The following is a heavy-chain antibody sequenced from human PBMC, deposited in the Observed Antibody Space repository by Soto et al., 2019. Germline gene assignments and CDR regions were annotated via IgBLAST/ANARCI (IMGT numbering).Heavy chain of an antibody. V-gene: IGHV4-59*08. CDR2: IQYNGYS. D-gene: IGHD3-10*01. CDR1: GGSITNYY. Sequence: QVQLQESGPGLVKPSETLSLTCTVSGGSITNYYCSWFRQPPGKGLEWIGYIQYNGYSAYNLSLKRRVTMPMETSKPQFSLMVEAVTATGTAVYYCARHGFGPLHGLVDVWGQGTTVIVSS. CDR3: ARHGFGPLHGLVDV. J-gene: IGHJ6*02.